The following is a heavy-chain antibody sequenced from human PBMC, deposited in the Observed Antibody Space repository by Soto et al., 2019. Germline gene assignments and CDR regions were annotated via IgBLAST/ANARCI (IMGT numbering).Heavy chain of an antibody. CDR3: ARDLGGYSRRPAFDY. Sequence: RASVKVSCKASGYTFTSYYMHWVRQAPGQGLEWMGIINPSGGSTSYAQKFQGRVTMTRDTSTSTVYMELSSLRSEDTAVYYCARDLGGYSRRPAFDYWGQGTLVTVSS. V-gene: IGHV1-46*01. CDR1: GYTFTSYY. D-gene: IGHD5-18*01. CDR2: INPSGGST. J-gene: IGHJ4*02.